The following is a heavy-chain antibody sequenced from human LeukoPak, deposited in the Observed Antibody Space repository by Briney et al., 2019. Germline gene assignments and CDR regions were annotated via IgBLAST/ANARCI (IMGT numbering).Heavy chain of an antibody. CDR3: ARDGYCSSTSCYRNWFDP. V-gene: IGHV1-18*01. CDR1: GYTFTSYG. Sequence: ASVKASCKASGYTFTSYGISWVRQAPGQGLEWMGWISAYNGNTNYAQKLQGRVTMTTDTSTSTAYMELRSLRSDDTAVYYCARDGYCSSTSCYRNWFDPWGQGTLVTVSS. J-gene: IGHJ5*02. D-gene: IGHD2-2*03. CDR2: ISAYNGNT.